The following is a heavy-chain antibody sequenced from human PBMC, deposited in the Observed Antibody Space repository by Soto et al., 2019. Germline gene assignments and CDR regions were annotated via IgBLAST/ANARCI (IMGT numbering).Heavy chain of an antibody. V-gene: IGHV3-23*01. D-gene: IGHD2-2*01. J-gene: IGHJ5*02. CDR1: GFTFTTAW. CDR2: ISGSGGST. Sequence: GGSLRLSCAASGFTFTTAWINWVRQAPGKGLEWVSAISGSGGSTYYADSVKGRFTISRDNSKNTLYLQMNSLRAEDTAVYYCAKDNVGPAAYNWFDPWGQGTLVTVSS. CDR3: AKDNVGPAAYNWFDP.